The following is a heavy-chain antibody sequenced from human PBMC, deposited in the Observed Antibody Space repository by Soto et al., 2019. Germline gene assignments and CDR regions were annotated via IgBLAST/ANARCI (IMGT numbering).Heavy chain of an antibody. V-gene: IGHV4-59*08. CDR1: GGSISSYY. CDR3: ARVNVLRYFDLDY. J-gene: IGHJ4*02. CDR2: IYYSEST. D-gene: IGHD3-9*01. Sequence: PSETLSLTCTVSGGSISSYYWSWIRQPPGKGLEWIGYIYYSESTNYNPSLKSRVTISVDTSKNQFSLKLSSVTAADTAVYYCARVNVLRYFDLDYWGQGALVTVSS.